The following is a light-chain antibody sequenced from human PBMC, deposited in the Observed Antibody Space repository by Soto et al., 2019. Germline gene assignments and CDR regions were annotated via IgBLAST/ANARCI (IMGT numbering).Light chain of an antibody. V-gene: IGKV3-15*01. Sequence: EIVLTQSPGTLSLSPGERATLSCRASQSVSSNLAWYQQKPGQAPRLLIYGASTRATGIPARFSGSGSGTEFTLSSLQSEDFAVFYCQQYDHWPITFGQGTRLEIK. CDR1: QSVSSN. CDR2: GAS. J-gene: IGKJ5*01. CDR3: QQYDHWPIT.